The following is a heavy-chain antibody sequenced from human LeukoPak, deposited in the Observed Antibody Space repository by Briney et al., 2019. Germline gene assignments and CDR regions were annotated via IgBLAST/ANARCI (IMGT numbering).Heavy chain of an antibody. Sequence: PGGSLRLSCAASGFTFDDYAMHWVRQAPGKGLEWVSGISWNSGSIGYADSVKGRFTISRDNAKNSLYLQMNSLRAEDTALYCCAKDLQQWLVRSAFDIWGQGTMVTVSS. D-gene: IGHD6-19*01. V-gene: IGHV3-9*01. CDR1: GFTFDDYA. CDR3: AKDLQQWLVRSAFDI. J-gene: IGHJ3*02. CDR2: ISWNSGSI.